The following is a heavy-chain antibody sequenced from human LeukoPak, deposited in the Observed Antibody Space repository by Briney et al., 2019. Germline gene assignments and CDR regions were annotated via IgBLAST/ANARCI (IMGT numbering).Heavy chain of an antibody. Sequence: GGSLRLSCSASGFTFSSYWMGWVRQAPGKGLQWVANIEQDGTDKYYVDSVKGRFTISRDNAKNSLYLQMDSLRADDTAVYFCARTYPGIALAGTFDYRGQGTLVTVSS. D-gene: IGHD6-19*01. CDR3: ARTYPGIALAGTFDY. J-gene: IGHJ4*02. CDR1: GFTFSSYW. V-gene: IGHV3-7*01. CDR2: IEQDGTDK.